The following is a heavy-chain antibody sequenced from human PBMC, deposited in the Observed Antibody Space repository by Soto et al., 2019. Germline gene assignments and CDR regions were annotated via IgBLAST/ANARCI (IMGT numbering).Heavy chain of an antibody. D-gene: IGHD4-17*01. V-gene: IGHV3-21*01. Sequence: EVQLVESGGGLVKPGGSLRLSCAASGFTFSSYSMNWVRQAPGKGLEWVSSISSSSSYIYYADSVKGRFTISRDNAKNSLYLQMNSLRAEDTAVYYCASPVGYGDVGNFDYWGQGTLVTVSS. CDR1: GFTFSSYS. J-gene: IGHJ4*02. CDR3: ASPVGYGDVGNFDY. CDR2: ISSSSSYI.